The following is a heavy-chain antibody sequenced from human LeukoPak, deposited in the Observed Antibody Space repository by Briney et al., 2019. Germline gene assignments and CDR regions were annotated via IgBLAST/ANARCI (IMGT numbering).Heavy chain of an antibody. J-gene: IGHJ5*02. Sequence: SSETLSLTCTLSGGSINNYYRSWIRQPPGKGLEWIGYIYYNGNTNYNPSLKSRVTISVDTSKNQFSLKLSSVTAADTAVYFCAREYSSGLSWFDPWGQGTLVTVSS. D-gene: IGHD6-19*01. V-gene: IGHV4-59*01. CDR3: AREYSSGLSWFDP. CDR2: IYYNGNT. CDR1: GGSINNYY.